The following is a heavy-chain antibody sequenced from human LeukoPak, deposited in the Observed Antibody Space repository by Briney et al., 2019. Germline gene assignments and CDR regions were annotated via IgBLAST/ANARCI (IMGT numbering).Heavy chain of an antibody. CDR1: GGSFSGYY. D-gene: IGHD6-13*01. CDR3: ARGVADSFYYGMDV. J-gene: IGHJ6*02. CDR2: INHSGST. Sequence: PSETLSLTCAVYGGSFSGYYWSWIRQPPGKGLEWIGEINHSGSTYYNPSLKSRVTISVDRSKNQFSLKLSSVTAADTAVYYCARGVADSFYYGMDVWGQGTTVTVSS. V-gene: IGHV4-34*01.